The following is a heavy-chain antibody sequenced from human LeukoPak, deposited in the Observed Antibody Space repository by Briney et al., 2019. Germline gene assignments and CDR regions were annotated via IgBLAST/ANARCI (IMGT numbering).Heavy chain of an antibody. D-gene: IGHD1-26*01. CDR3: ARDPYSGNYGAYYYYYMDV. J-gene: IGHJ6*03. V-gene: IGHV3-21*01. CDR1: GFTFSSYT. CDR2: ISSSSTYI. Sequence: GGSLRLSCAASGFTFSSYTMNWVRQAPGKGLEWVSSISSSSTYIYYADSVKGRFTISRDNAKSSLYLQMDSLRAEDTAVYYCARDPYSGNYGAYYYYYMDVWGKGTTVTISS.